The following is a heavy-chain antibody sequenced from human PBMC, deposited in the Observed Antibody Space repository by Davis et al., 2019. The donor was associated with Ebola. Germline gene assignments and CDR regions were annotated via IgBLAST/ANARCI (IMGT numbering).Heavy chain of an antibody. CDR1: GFTFGAYA. Sequence: GSLRLSCTASGFTFGAYAMSWVRQAPGKGLEWVGFIRSKAYGGTTEYAASVKGRFTISRDDSKSIAYLQMNNLKTEDTAFYYCTREFGGSYGYWGQGTLVTVSS. V-gene: IGHV3-49*04. CDR3: TREFGGSYGY. D-gene: IGHD1-26*01. CDR2: IRSKAYGGTT. J-gene: IGHJ4*02.